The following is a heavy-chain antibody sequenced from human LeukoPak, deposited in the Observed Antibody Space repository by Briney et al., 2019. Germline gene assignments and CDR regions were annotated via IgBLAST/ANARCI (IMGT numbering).Heavy chain of an antibody. V-gene: IGHV3-21*01. CDR3: ARALTIFGVVIYAFDI. Sequence: PGGSLRLSCAASGFTFSGYSMNWVRQAPGKGLEWVSSISSSSSYIYYADSVKGRFAISRDNAKNPLYLQMNSLRAEDTAVYYCARALTIFGVVIYAFDIWGQGTMVTVSS. CDR1: GFTFSGYS. CDR2: ISSSSSYI. D-gene: IGHD3-3*01. J-gene: IGHJ3*02.